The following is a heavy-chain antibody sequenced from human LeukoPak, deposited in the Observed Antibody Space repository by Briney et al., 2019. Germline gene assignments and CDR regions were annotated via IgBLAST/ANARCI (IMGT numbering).Heavy chain of an antibody. D-gene: IGHD1-26*01. V-gene: IGHV4-39*01. CDR3: ARQWSSDY. J-gene: IGHJ4*02. CDR2: IYYSGST. CDR1: GGSISSSSFY. Sequence: PSQTLSLTCTVSGGSISSSSFYWGWIRQPPGKGLEWIGNIYYSGSTYYSPSLKSRVTISVDTSMNQFSLKLSSVTAADTAVYYCARQWSSDYWGQGTLVTVSS.